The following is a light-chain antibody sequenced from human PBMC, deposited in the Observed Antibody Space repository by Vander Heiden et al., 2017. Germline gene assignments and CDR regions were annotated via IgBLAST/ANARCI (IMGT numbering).Light chain of an antibody. CDR2: WAS. CDR3: QHRGA. Sequence: DIVMTQSPDSLAVSLGERATINCKSSQSVLYSSNNKNYLAWYQQKPGQPPKLLIYWASTRESGVTDRFSGSGSGTDFTLTISSLQAEDVAVYYCQHRGAFGQVTKLEIK. J-gene: IGKJ2*01. V-gene: IGKV4-1*01. CDR1: QSVLYSSNNKNY.